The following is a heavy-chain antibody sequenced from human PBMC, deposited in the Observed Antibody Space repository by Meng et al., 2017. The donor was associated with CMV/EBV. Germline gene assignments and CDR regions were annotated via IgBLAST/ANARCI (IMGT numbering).Heavy chain of an antibody. J-gene: IGHJ4*02. CDR1: GFTFSSYA. CDR3: ARVGGRPYYDFWSGYHRPPDY. CDR2: IPYDGSNK. V-gene: IGHV3-30*04. Sequence: GESLKISCAASGFTFSSYAMHWVRQAPGKGLEWVAVIPYDGSNKYYADSVKGRFTISRDNSKNTLYLQMNSLRAEDTAVYYCARVGGRPYYDFWSGYHRPPDYWGQGTLVTVSS. D-gene: IGHD3-3*01.